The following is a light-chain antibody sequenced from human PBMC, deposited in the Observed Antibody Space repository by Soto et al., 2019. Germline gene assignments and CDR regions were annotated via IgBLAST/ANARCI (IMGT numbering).Light chain of an antibody. CDR1: QDIGSH. CDR2: AAS. V-gene: IGKV1-39*01. Sequence: DIQMTQSPSSLSASVGDRVTITCRASQDIGSHLAWYQQKPGKAPNLLIYAASSLQSGVPSRFSGSGSGTDFTLSISSLQPEDFATYFCQQSYITPQTFGQGTRVEIK. CDR3: QQSYITPQT. J-gene: IGKJ1*01.